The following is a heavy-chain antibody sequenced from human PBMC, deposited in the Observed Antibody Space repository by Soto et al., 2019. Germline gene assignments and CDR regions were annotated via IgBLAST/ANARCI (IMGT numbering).Heavy chain of an antibody. D-gene: IGHD3-10*01. Sequence: QVQLVQSGAELKKPGSSVKVSCKASGDTFSGYPINWVRQDPGEGLEWMGRIIPAFGTTNDAQRFEGRVTFTADESTNTAYMELTGLLSEDTAVYYCARDGGFGELKYWGPGTLVTVSS. CDR2: IIPAFGTT. CDR1: GDTFSGYP. J-gene: IGHJ4*02. V-gene: IGHV1-69*18. CDR3: ARDGGFGELKY.